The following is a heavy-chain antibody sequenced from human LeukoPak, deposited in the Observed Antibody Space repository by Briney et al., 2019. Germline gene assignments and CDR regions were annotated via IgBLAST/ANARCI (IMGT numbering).Heavy chain of an antibody. Sequence: SQTLSLTCTVSGGSISSGSYYLSWLRQPAGTGLEWIGRFYTSGSTIYNPSLKSRVTISVDISKNQFSLKLTPVPAAHPPSYYCARPTTIDAFDIWGQGTMVTVSS. J-gene: IGHJ3*02. CDR3: ARPTTIDAFDI. CDR2: FYTSGST. D-gene: IGHD3-9*01. V-gene: IGHV4-61*02. CDR1: GGSISSGSYY.